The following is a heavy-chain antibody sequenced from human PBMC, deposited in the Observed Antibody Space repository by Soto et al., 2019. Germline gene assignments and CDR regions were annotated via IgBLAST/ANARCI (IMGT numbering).Heavy chain of an antibody. J-gene: IGHJ5*01. D-gene: IGHD5-12*01. V-gene: IGHV3-7*01. CDR3: ARDRGYDRFDS. CDR2: IKQDGSEK. Sequence: EVQLVESGGGLVQPGGSLRLSCAASGFTFSTSWMTWVRQAPGKGLEWVANIKQDGSEKYYVDSVKGRFTISRDNAKNSLYLQMSSLRAEDTAVYYCARDRGYDRFDSWDQGTLVTVSS. CDR1: GFTFSTSW.